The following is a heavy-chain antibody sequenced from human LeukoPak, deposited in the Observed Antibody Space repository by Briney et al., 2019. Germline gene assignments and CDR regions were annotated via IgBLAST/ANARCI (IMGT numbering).Heavy chain of an antibody. J-gene: IGHJ6*02. CDR3: ARDLLVDYYGMDV. V-gene: IGHV3-21*01. D-gene: IGHD6-6*01. CDR2: ISSSSSYI. Sequence: GGSLRLSCAASGFTFSSYWMNWVRQAPGKGLEWVSSISSSSSYIYYADSVKGRFTISRDNAKNSLYLQMNSLRAEDTAVYYCARDLLVDYYGMDVWGQGTTVTVSS. CDR1: GFTFSSYW.